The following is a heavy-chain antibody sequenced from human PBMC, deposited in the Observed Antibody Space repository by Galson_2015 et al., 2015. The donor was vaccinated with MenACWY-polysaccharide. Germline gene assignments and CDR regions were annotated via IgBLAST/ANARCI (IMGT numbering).Heavy chain of an antibody. CDR2: ISYDGSNK. Sequence: SLRLSCAASGFTFTSSGMHWVRQAPGKGLEWVAVISYDGSNKYYADSVKGRFTISRDNSKNTLYLQMNSLRAEDTAVYYCARGLVSRMVYAPDYWGQGTLVTVSS. CDR1: GFTFTSSG. D-gene: IGHD2-8*01. V-gene: IGHV3-30*03. J-gene: IGHJ4*02. CDR3: ARGLVSRMVYAPDY.